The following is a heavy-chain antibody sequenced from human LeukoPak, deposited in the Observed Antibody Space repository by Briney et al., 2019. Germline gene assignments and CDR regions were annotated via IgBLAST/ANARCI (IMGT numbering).Heavy chain of an antibody. Sequence: ASVKVSCKASGYTFTSYDINWVRQATGQGLEWMGWVNPNSGNTGYAQKFQGRVTITRNTSISTAYMELSSLRSEDTAVYYCARGGNQLLTYYFDYWGQGTLVTVSS. D-gene: IGHD2-2*01. J-gene: IGHJ4*02. CDR2: VNPNSGNT. CDR3: ARGGNQLLTYYFDY. V-gene: IGHV1-8*03. CDR1: GYTFTSYD.